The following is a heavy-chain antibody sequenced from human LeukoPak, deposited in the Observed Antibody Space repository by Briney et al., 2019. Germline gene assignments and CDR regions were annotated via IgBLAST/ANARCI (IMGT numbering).Heavy chain of an antibody. J-gene: IGHJ5*02. CDR2: VSTYNSDT. Sequence: ASVKVSCKASGYRFSSSGISWVRQAPGQGREWVGWVSTYNSDTNYAPKFQGRVTMTKDTSTSTVYMEVRSLRTDDTAVYYCALDNWNEFDPWGQGTLVTVSS. CDR1: GYRFSSSG. D-gene: IGHD1-1*01. CDR3: ALDNWNEFDP. V-gene: IGHV1-18*01.